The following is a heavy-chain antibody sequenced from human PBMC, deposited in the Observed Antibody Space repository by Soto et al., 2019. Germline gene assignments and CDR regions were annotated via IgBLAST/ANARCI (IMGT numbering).Heavy chain of an antibody. CDR3: AKVRGGSVSLTPRVDF. CDR2: ISGGGGTT. V-gene: IGHV3-23*01. Sequence: EVQLLESGGGLVQPGGSPRLSCAASGVNFNNYAMPWVSQAPGKGLARVSGISGGGGTTSYAESVKGRFTVSRDGSKNTMYLQMSSLRADDTALHYCAKVRGGSVSLTPRVDFWGQGTLVTASS. J-gene: IGHJ4*02. CDR1: GVNFNNYA. D-gene: IGHD3-10*01.